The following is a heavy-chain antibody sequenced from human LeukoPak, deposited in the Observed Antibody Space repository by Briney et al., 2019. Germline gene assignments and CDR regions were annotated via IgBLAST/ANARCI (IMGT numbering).Heavy chain of an antibody. CDR1: GGSISSSSYY. CDR2: IYTSGST. Sequence: SETLSLTCTVSGGSISSSSYYWSWIRQPAGKGLEWIGRIYTSGSTNYNPSLKSRVTISVGTSKNQFSLKLSSVTAADTAVYYCARGVVVIDAFDIWGQGTMVTVSS. V-gene: IGHV4-61*02. CDR3: ARGVVVIDAFDI. J-gene: IGHJ3*02. D-gene: IGHD3-22*01.